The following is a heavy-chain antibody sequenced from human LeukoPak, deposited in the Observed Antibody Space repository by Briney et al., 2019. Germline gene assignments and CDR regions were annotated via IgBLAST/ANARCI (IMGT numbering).Heavy chain of an antibody. CDR1: GYTFTSYG. D-gene: IGHD5-18*01. V-gene: IGHV1-18*01. CDR2: ISGYNGNT. CDR3: ARDRTTGGYSFGYDY. J-gene: IGHJ4*02. Sequence: GASVKVSCKASGYTFTSYGISWVRQAPEQGLEWMGWISGYNGNTKHAQNLQGRVTMTTDTSTSSAYMELRSPRSDDTAVYYCARDRTTGGYSFGYDYWGQGTLVTVSS.